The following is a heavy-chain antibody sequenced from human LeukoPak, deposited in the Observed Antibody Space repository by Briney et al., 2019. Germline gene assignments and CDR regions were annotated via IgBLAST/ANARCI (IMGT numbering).Heavy chain of an antibody. V-gene: IGHV3-33*01. CDR3: ARDGVAMVRYYYYGMDV. D-gene: IGHD6-13*01. Sequence: GGSLRLSCAASGFTFSSYGMHWVRQAPGNGLEWVAVIWYDGSNKYYADSVKGRFTISRDNSKNTLYLQMNSLRAEDTAVYYCARDGVAMVRYYYYGMDVWGQGTTVTVSS. CDR1: GFTFSSYG. J-gene: IGHJ6*02. CDR2: IWYDGSNK.